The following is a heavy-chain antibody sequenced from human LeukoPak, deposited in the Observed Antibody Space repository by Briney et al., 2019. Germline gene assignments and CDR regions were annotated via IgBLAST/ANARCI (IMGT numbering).Heavy chain of an antibody. CDR1: GFTFSSYV. D-gene: IGHD6-19*01. CDR3: ARDREWLVLYYFDY. CDR2: ISYDGSNK. Sequence: GGSLRLSCAASGFTFSSYVMHWVRQAPGKGLEWVAVISYDGSNKYYADSVKGRFTISRDNSKNKLYLQMNSLRAEDTAVYYCARDREWLVLYYFDYWGQGTLVTVSS. V-gene: IGHV3-30-3*01. J-gene: IGHJ4*02.